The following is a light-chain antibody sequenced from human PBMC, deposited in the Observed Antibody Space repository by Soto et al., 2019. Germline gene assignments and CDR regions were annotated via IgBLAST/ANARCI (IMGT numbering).Light chain of an antibody. CDR2: DDS. V-gene: IGLV3-21*02. J-gene: IGLJ2*01. Sequence: SYELTQPPSVSLAPGQTARITCGGNNIESKSVHWYQQKPGQAPVLVVYDDSDRPSGIPERFSGSSSGNTATLTISRVEAGDEADYFCQVWDTTTTHRVFGGGTNVTVL. CDR3: QVWDTTTTHRV. CDR1: NIESKS.